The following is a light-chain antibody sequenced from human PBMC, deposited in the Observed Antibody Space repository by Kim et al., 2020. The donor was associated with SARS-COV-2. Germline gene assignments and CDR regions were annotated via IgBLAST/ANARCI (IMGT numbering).Light chain of an antibody. CDR3: QHYSRFPYT. CDR1: QTISTW. J-gene: IGKJ2*01. V-gene: IGKV1-5*03. CDR2: LAS. Sequence: DIQMTQSPSTLSASVGDRVTITCRASQTISTWLAWYQQKPGKAPNLLIYLASTLESGVPSRFIGSGSGTEFTLTIDSLQPDDFATYYCQHYSRFPYTLGQGTKLEI.